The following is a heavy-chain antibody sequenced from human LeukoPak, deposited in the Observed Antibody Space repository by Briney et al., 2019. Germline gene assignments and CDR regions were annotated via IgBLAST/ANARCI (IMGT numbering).Heavy chain of an antibody. D-gene: IGHD6-13*01. CDR3: AKPVAGSSSWYLGTYFDY. V-gene: IGHV3-23*01. CDR1: GFTFSSYA. Sequence: GGSLRLSCAASGFTFSSYAMSWVRQAPGKGLEWVSAISGSGGSTYYADSVKGRFTISRDNSKNTLCLQMNSLRAEDTAVYYCAKPVAGSSSWYLGTYFDYWGQGTLVTVSS. J-gene: IGHJ4*02. CDR2: ISGSGGST.